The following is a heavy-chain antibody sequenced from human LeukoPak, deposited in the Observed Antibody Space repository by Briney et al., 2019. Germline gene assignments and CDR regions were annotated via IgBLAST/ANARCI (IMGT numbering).Heavy chain of an antibody. CDR1: GFTFSDYS. D-gene: IGHD4-23*01. Sequence: PGGSLRLSCAASGFTFSDYSMNWVRQAPGKGLEDLSYINSDGKTTWYADSVKGRFTASRDNAKNSLYLQMNSLRAEDTAVYYCAREAPDYGGNREVRAFDIWGQGTMVTVSS. J-gene: IGHJ3*02. CDR3: AREAPDYGGNREVRAFDI. V-gene: IGHV3-48*01. CDR2: INSDGKTT.